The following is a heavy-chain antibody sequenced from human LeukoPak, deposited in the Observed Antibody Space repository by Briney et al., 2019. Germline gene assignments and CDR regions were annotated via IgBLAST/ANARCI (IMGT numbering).Heavy chain of an antibody. CDR2: INPNSGGT. CDR3: ARYSIAAAATDWFDP. Sequence: GASVKVSCKASGYTFTGYYMHWVRQAPGQGLEWMGWINPNSGGTNYAQKFQGRVTMTRDTSISTAYMELSRLRSDDTAVHYCARYSIAAAATDWFDPWGQGTLVTVSS. CDR1: GYTFTGYY. J-gene: IGHJ5*02. V-gene: IGHV1-2*02. D-gene: IGHD6-13*01.